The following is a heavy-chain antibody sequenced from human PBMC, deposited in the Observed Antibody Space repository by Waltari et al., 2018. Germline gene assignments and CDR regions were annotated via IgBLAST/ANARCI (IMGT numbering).Heavy chain of an antibody. Sequence: QVQLQESGPGLVKPSETLSLTCTVSGGSISSYYWSWIRQPPGKGLEWIGYIYYSWITNYNPSLKSRVTISVDTSKNQFSLKLSSVTAADTAVYYCARVECYDFWSGYRPAWFDPWGQGTLVTVSS. D-gene: IGHD3-3*01. CDR3: ARVECYDFWSGYRPAWFDP. CDR1: GGSISSYY. J-gene: IGHJ5*02. CDR2: IYYSWIT. V-gene: IGHV4-59*01.